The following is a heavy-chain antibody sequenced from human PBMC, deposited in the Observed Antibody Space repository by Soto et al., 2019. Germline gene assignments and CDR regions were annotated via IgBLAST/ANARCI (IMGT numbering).Heavy chain of an antibody. Sequence: QVQLVQSGPGVKKPGASVTVSCKASGHTFSTYGINWVRQAPGQGLEWMGWISPYNGNTNYAQKFQGRATMTTDTSTSTAYMELRSLRSDDTAVYYCARGSQKQWLDFDAFDIWGQGTMVTVSS. V-gene: IGHV1-18*01. CDR3: ARGSQKQWLDFDAFDI. J-gene: IGHJ3*02. CDR1: GHTFSTYG. CDR2: ISPYNGNT. D-gene: IGHD6-19*01.